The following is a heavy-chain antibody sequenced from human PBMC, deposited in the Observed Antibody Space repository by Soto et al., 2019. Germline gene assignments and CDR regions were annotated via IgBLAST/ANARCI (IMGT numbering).Heavy chain of an antibody. CDR2: ISYDGSNK. D-gene: IGHD4-17*01. J-gene: IGHJ4*02. CDR1: GFTFSSYA. Sequence: QVQLVESGGGVVQPGRSLRLSCAASGFTFSSYAMHWVRQAPGKGLEWVAVISYDGSNKYYADSVKGRFTISRDNSKNTLYLQMNSLRAEDTAVYYCARPLMTTVTTFPPGDYWGQGTLVTVSS. CDR3: ARPLMTTVTTFPPGDY. V-gene: IGHV3-30-3*01.